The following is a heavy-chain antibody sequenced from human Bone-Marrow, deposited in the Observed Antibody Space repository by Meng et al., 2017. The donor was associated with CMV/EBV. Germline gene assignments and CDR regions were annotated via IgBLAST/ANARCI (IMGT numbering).Heavy chain of an antibody. CDR2: INPKSGDT. V-gene: IGHV1-2*02. CDR3: ARAKITMVRGGNLFDP. J-gene: IGHJ5*02. D-gene: IGHD3-10*01. CDR1: RYTFTAYY. Sequence: ASVKVSCKASRYTFTAYYLHWVRQAPGQGLEWMGWINPKSGDTNYAQKFQGRITMTSDTSISTAYMELSGLRSDDTAVYYCARAKITMVRGGNLFDPWGQGTLVTVSS.